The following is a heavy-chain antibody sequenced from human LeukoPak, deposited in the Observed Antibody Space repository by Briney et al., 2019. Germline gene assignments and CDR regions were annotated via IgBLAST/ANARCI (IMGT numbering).Heavy chain of an antibody. V-gene: IGHV3-23*01. CDR3: ARGGITMMVVVIRPFDY. J-gene: IGHJ4*02. Sequence: GGSLRLSCAASGFTFSSYAMSWVRQAPGKGLEWVSAISGSGGSTYYADSVKGRFTISRDNSKNTLYLQMNSLRAEDTAVYYCARGGITMMVVVIRPFDYWGQGTLVTVSS. CDR2: ISGSGGST. D-gene: IGHD3-22*01. CDR1: GFTFSSYA.